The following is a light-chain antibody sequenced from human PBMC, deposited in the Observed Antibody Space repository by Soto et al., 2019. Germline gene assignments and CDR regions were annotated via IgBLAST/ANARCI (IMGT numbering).Light chain of an antibody. CDR1: STDVDGYDY. Sequence: QSALTQPASVSGSPGQSITISCTGASTDVDGYDYVSWYQQHPGQAPKLMIYDVNNRPSGVSYRFSGSKSGDTASLTISGLQAEADADYYCSSYTSSAPFYVFGTGTKLTVL. CDR3: SSYTSSAPFYV. CDR2: DVN. V-gene: IGLV2-14*03. J-gene: IGLJ1*01.